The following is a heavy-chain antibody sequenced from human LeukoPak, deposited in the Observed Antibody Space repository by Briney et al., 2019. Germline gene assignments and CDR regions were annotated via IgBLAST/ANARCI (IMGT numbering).Heavy chain of an antibody. CDR1: GYTFTGYY. CDR3: ARDMESSSWTFPFDY. CDR2: INPNSGGT. V-gene: IGHV1-2*02. D-gene: IGHD6-13*01. J-gene: IGHJ4*02. Sequence: ASVKVSCKASGYTFTGYYMHWVRQAPGQGLEWMGWINPNSGGTNYAQKFQGRVTMTGDTSISTAYMELSRLRSDDTAVYYCARDMESSSWTFPFDYWGQGTLVTVSS.